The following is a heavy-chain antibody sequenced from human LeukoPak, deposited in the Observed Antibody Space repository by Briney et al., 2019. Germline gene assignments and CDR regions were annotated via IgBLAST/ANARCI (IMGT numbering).Heavy chain of an antibody. V-gene: IGHV5-51*01. Sequence: GESLKISCKGSGYSFTNYWIGWVRQIPGKGLEWMGIIYPGGSDTRYSPSFQGQVTISADKSISTVYLQWSSLKASDTAMYYCARFAYGNGNFPGHYWGQGTLVTVSS. J-gene: IGHJ4*02. D-gene: IGHD2/OR15-2a*01. CDR2: IYPGGSDT. CDR3: ARFAYGNGNFPGHY. CDR1: GYSFTNYW.